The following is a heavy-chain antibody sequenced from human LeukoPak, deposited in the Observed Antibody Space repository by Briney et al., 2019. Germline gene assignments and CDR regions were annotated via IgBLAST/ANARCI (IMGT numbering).Heavy chain of an antibody. CDR1: GFTFSSYA. V-gene: IGHV3-23*01. J-gene: IGHJ4*02. D-gene: IGHD6-6*01. Sequence: GGSLRLSCAASGFTFSSYAMTWVRQAPGKGLEWVSAISGSGGSTYYADSVKGRFTISRDNSKNTLYVQMNSLRAEDTAVYYCARSGRQTYSHCDSWGRGTLVTVSS. CDR3: ARSGRQTYSHCDS. CDR2: ISGSGGST.